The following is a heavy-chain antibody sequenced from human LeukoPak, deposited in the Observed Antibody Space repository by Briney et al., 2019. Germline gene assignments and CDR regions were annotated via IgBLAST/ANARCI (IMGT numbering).Heavy chain of an antibody. Sequence: SETLSLTCTVSGGXISSYYWSWIRQPPGKGREWIGYIYYSGSTNYNPSLKSRVTISVDTSKNQFSLKLSSVTAADTAVYYCARGKYRVATSYWGQGTLVTVSS. CDR2: IYYSGST. CDR1: GGXISSYY. D-gene: IGHD5-12*01. V-gene: IGHV4-59*01. J-gene: IGHJ4*02. CDR3: ARGKYRVATSY.